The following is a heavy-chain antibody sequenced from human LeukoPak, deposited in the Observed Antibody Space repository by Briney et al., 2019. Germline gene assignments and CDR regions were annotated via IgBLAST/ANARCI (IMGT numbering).Heavy chain of an antibody. D-gene: IGHD4-17*01. CDR3: ARRDYDSPYFDY. V-gene: IGHV3-21*01. CDR2: ISSSSSYI. J-gene: IGHJ4*02. Sequence: GGSLRLSCAASGFTFSSYSMNWVRQAPGKGLEWVSSISSSSSYIYYADSVKGRFTISRDNAKNSLNLQMNSLIATHTAVDYCARRDYDSPYFDYWGQGTLVTVSS. CDR1: GFTFSSYS.